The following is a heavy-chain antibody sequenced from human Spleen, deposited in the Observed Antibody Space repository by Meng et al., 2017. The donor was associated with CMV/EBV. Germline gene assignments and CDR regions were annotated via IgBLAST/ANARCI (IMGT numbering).Heavy chain of an antibody. CDR2: IYPGDSDT. D-gene: IGHD2-2*01. V-gene: IGHV5-51*01. J-gene: IGHJ5*01. Sequence: CKGPGYSFTTNWIGWVRLMPGKGLEWMGIIYPGDSDTRYSPSFQGQVTISADKSISTAYLHWSSLKASDTAMYYCAKAGLPAATFDSWGQGTLVTVSS. CDR3: AKAGLPAATFDS. CDR1: GYSFTTNW.